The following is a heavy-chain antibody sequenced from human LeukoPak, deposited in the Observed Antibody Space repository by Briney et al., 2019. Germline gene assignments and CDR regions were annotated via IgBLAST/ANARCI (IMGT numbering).Heavy chain of an antibody. V-gene: IGHV3-33*06. CDR1: GFTFSSYG. J-gene: IGHJ4*02. D-gene: IGHD6-13*01. Sequence: GGSLRLSCAASGFTFSSYGMHWVRQAPGKGLEWVAVIWYDGSNKYYADSVKGRFTISRDNSKNTLYLQMNSLRAEDTAVYYCAKDSAAAGTADYWGQGTLVTVSS. CDR3: AKDSAAAGTADY. CDR2: IWYDGSNK.